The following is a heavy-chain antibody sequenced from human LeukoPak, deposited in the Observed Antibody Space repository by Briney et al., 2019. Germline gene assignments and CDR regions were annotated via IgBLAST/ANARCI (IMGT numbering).Heavy chain of an antibody. D-gene: IGHD2-21*02. Sequence: PGGSLRLSCAASGFTFSSYWMSWVRQAPGKGLEWVSTISSTSGVIYYADSMKGRFTISRDNAKNSLYLQMNSLRAEDTAVYYCVRKPVGDMPFDYWGQGTLVTVSS. CDR1: GFTFSSYW. J-gene: IGHJ4*02. CDR2: ISSTSGVI. V-gene: IGHV3-21*01. CDR3: VRKPVGDMPFDY.